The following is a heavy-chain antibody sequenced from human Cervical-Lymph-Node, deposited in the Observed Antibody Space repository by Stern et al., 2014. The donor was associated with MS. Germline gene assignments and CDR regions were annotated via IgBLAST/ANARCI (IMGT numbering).Heavy chain of an antibody. CDR1: GGTFTSFS. J-gene: IGHJ3*01. CDR2: IIPIFDTP. CDR3: VLPSKVTTAAFDV. D-gene: IGHD4-17*01. V-gene: IGHV1-69*14. Sequence: QDQLVQSGAEVKKPGSSVNVSCKASGGTFTSFSINWVRQVPGQSLEWMGGIIPIFDTPNLAHKFQGRVTITADSSTSTVYMALNSLRSDDTAVYYCVLPSKVTTAAFDVWGRGTMVTVSS.